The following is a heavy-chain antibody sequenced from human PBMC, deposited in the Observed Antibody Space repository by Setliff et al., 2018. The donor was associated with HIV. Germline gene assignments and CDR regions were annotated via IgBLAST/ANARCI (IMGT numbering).Heavy chain of an antibody. CDR3: ARDVLDLVISVCGF. J-gene: IGHJ1*01. CDR2: INHGGGT. CDR1: GGTFSLHY. D-gene: IGHD3-22*01. Sequence: PSETLSLTCAVSGGTFSLHYYTWIRQSPLRGLEWIGEINHGGGTRYNPSLESRFTMSLDSSRKQFSLRLIAVTAADTAVYYCARDVLDLVISVCGFWGQGIPVTVSS. V-gene: IGHV4-34*01.